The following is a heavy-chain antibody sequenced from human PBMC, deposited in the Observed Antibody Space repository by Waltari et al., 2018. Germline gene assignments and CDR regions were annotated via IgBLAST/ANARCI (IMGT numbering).Heavy chain of an antibody. V-gene: IGHV4-34*01. Sequence: QVQLQQWGAGLLKPSETLSLTCAVYGGSFSGYYWSWSRQPPGKGREWIGEINHSGSTNSNPSLKSRVTISVDTSKNQCSLKLSSVTAADTAVDYCARVGYSGYDYPADAFDIWGQGTMVTVSS. CDR3: ARVGYSGYDYPADAFDI. CDR2: INHSGST. CDR1: GGSFSGYY. D-gene: IGHD5-12*01. J-gene: IGHJ3*02.